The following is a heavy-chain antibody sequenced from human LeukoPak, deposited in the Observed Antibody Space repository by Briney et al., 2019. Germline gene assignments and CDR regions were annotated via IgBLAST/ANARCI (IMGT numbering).Heavy chain of an antibody. V-gene: IGHV1-2*02. Sequence: ASVKVSCKTSGYSFNDYYIHWVRQAPGQGLEWMGWINPNSGRTDYAPKFQGRVTLTTDTSITTAYMELSSLISGDTALYYCARYPSDVLTSYYHFWGQGTLVTVSS. D-gene: IGHD3-9*01. J-gene: IGHJ4*02. CDR1: GYSFNDYY. CDR3: ARYPSDVLTSYYHF. CDR2: INPNSGRT.